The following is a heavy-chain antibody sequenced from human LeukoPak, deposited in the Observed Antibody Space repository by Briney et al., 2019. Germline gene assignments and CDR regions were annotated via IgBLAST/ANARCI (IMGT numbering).Heavy chain of an antibody. V-gene: IGHV4-38-2*02. D-gene: IGHD2-8*01. CDR1: NYSISSGYY. J-gene: IGHJ4*02. CDR3: ARDLRPRHCTTNCYTFDY. CDR2: VYYSGTT. Sequence: SETLSLTCTVSNYSISSGYYWGWVRQSPGKGLEWIGSVYYSGTTYDNPSLKSRVTISVDTSKNQFSLKLSSVTAADTAVYYCARDLRPRHCTTNCYTFDYWGQGTLVTVSS.